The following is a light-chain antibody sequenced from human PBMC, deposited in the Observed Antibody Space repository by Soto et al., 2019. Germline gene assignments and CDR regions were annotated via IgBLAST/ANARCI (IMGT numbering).Light chain of an antibody. V-gene: IGLV1-44*01. Sequence: QSVLTQPPSASGTPGPRVTISCSGSSSNIGSNTVNWYQQLPGTAPKLLIYSNNQRPSGVPDRFSGSQSGTSASLAISGLQSEDAADYYCAAWDDSLTGQVFGGGTKLTVL. CDR3: AAWDDSLTGQV. CDR2: SNN. J-gene: IGLJ3*02. CDR1: SSNIGSNT.